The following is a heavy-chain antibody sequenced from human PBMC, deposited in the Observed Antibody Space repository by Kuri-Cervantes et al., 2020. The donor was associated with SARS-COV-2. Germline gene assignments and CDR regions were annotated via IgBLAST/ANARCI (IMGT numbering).Heavy chain of an antibody. D-gene: IGHD6-19*01. CDR3: ASTNVQAVAGTAEYFQH. J-gene: IGHJ1*01. V-gene: IGHV4-34*01. Sequence: SETLSLTCAVYGGSFSGYYWSWIRQPPGKGLEWIGEINHSGSTNYNPSLKSRVTISVDMSKNQFSLKLSSVTAADTAVYYCASTNVQAVAGTAEYFQHWGQGTLVTVSS. CDR2: INHSGST. CDR1: GGSFSGYY.